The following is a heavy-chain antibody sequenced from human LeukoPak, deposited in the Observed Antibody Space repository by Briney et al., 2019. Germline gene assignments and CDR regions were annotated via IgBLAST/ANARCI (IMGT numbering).Heavy chain of an antibody. CDR1: GDSLGSGMYY. Sequence: SETLSLTCSVSGDSLGSGMYYWGWIRQAPGKGLTWIGSIYHSGSIFYNASFESRVAMSVDPYNNQFSLRLTSVTAADTAVYFCARDSERPPYYYYYMDVWGRGTTVTVSS. CDR3: ARDSERPPYYYYYMDV. D-gene: IGHD3-10*01. CDR2: IYHSGSI. V-gene: IGHV4-39*07. J-gene: IGHJ6*03.